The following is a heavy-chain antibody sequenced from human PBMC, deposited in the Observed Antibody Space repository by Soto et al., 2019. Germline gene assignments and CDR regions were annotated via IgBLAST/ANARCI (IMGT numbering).Heavy chain of an antibody. Sequence: GGSLRLSCAASVFTVSGNYMTWVRQAPGKGLEPVSIIYNSGNTHYADSVKGRFTISRDTSKTTLFLQMHSLRAEDTAVYYCASRRGFSYGPHDYWGKGTLVTVSS. CDR2: IYNSGNT. CDR3: ASRRGFSYGPHDY. D-gene: IGHD5-18*01. V-gene: IGHV3-53*01. CDR1: VFTVSGNY. J-gene: IGHJ4*02.